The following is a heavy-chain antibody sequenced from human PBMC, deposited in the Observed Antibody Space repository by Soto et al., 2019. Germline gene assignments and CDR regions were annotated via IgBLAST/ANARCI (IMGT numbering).Heavy chain of an antibody. CDR3: ARGLDYGDYYFDY. J-gene: IGHJ4*02. D-gene: IGHD4-17*01. CDR2: IYYSGST. CDR1: GGSISSYY. V-gene: IGHV4-59*01. Sequence: SETLSLTCTVSGGSISSYYWSWIRQPPGKGLEWIGYIYYSGSTNYNPSLKSRVTISVDTSKNQFSLKLSSVTAADTAVYYCARGLDYGDYYFDYWGQGTLVTVSS.